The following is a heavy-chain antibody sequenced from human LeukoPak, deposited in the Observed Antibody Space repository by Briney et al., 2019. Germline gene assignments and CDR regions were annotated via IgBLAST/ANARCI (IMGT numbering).Heavy chain of an antibody. CDR2: INQDGSEK. CDR1: GFTFTTYW. D-gene: IGHD3-3*01. CDR3: AKDKTYDDFWSGHDAFDI. V-gene: IGHV3-7*03. Sequence: GGSLRLSCAASGFTFTTYWMSWVRQAPGKGLEWVANINQDGSEKYFVDSVKGRFTISRDISKNTLYLQMKSLRAGDTAVYYCAKDKTYDDFWSGHDAFDIWGQGTMVTVSS. J-gene: IGHJ3*02.